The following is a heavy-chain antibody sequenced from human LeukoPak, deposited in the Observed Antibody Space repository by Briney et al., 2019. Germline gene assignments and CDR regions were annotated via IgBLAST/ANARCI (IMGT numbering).Heavy chain of an antibody. J-gene: IGHJ4*02. CDR1: GFTVSDYY. D-gene: IGHD3-10*01. CDR2: ISSSSTYT. CDR3: ARYGSGSYYKFDY. Sequence: PGGSLRLSCAASGFTVSDYYMSWIRQAPGKGLEWVSYISSSSTYTNYADSVKGRFTISRDNAKTSLYLQMNSPRAEDTAVYYCARYGSGSYYKFDYWGQGTLVTVSS. V-gene: IGHV3-11*03.